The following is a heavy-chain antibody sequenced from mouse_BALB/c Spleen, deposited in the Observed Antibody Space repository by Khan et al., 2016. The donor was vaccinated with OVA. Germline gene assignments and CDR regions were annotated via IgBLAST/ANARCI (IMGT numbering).Heavy chain of an antibody. V-gene: IGHV1-85*01. CDR1: GYTFTSYD. CDR2: IFPGDDST. Sequence: QVQLQQSGAELVKPGASVKLSCKASGYTFTSYDINWVRQRPEQGLEWIGWIFPGDDSTKYNEKFKGKATLTTDKSSSTAYMQLSRLTSEDSAVYFGARHYYGGNLYWYFEVWGAGTTVTVSS. D-gene: IGHD1-1*02. CDR3: ARHYYGGNLYWYFEV. J-gene: IGHJ1*01.